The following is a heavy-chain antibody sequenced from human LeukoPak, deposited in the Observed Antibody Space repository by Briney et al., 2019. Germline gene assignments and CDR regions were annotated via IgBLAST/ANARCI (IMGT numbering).Heavy chain of an antibody. CDR2: IGTAGDT. CDR3: ARVAKERVGGVYYFDY. Sequence: GGSLRLSCAASGFTFSNYDMHWVRQAPGKGLEWVSAIGTAGDTYYTGSVKGRFTISRENAKNSLYLQMNSLRAGDTAVYYCARVAKERVGGVYYFDYWGQGTLVTVSS. J-gene: IGHJ4*02. V-gene: IGHV3-13*01. D-gene: IGHD1-1*01. CDR1: GFTFSNYD.